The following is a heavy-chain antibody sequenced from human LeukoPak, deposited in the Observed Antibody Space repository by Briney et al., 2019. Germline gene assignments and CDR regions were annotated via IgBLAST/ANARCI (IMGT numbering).Heavy chain of an antibody. CDR3: AKRPRVGYDSSVSDY. V-gene: IGHV3-23*01. Sequence: GGTLRLSCAASGFTFTNYATSWVRQAPGKGLEWVSHISGSGGSTYYADSVKGRFTISRDNSKNTLYLQMSSLRAEDTAVYYCAKRPRVGYDSSVSDYWGQGTLVTVSS. D-gene: IGHD3-22*01. CDR1: GFTFTNYA. CDR2: ISGSGGST. J-gene: IGHJ4*02.